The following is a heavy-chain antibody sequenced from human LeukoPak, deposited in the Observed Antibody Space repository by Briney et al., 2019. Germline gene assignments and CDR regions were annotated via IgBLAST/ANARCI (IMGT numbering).Heavy chain of an antibody. J-gene: IGHJ4*02. CDR3: TRTDLWPSYYFDY. CDR2: IYYSGST. Sequence: SETLSLTCTVSGGSISSYYWSGIRQPPGKGLEWIGYIYYSGSTNYNPSLKSRVTISVDTSKNQFSLKLSSVTAADTAVYYCTRTDLWPSYYFDYWGQGTLVTVSS. V-gene: IGHV4-59*01. D-gene: IGHD3-10*01. CDR1: GGSISSYY.